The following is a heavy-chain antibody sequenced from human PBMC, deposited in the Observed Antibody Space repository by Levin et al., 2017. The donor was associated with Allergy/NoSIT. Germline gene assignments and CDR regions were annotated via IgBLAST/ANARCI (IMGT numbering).Heavy chain of an antibody. J-gene: IGHJ4*02. Sequence: SETLSLTCAVYGGSFSGYYWSWIRQPPGKGLEWIGEINHSGSTNYNPSLKSRVTISVDTSKNQFSLKLSSVTAADTAVYYCARGSSYYDYVWGSYRPQVFDYWGQGTLVTVSS. CDR3: ARGSSYYDYVWGSYRPQVFDY. CDR1: GGSFSGYY. V-gene: IGHV4-34*01. CDR2: INHSGST. D-gene: IGHD3-16*02.